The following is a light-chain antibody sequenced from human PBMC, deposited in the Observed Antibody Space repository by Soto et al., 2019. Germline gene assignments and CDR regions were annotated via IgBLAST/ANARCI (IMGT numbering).Light chain of an antibody. V-gene: IGKV1-5*03. CDR1: RSISSW. J-gene: IGKJ1*01. CDR3: QQYNSSPWT. Sequence: DIQMTQSPSTLSASVGDRVTVTWRASRSISSWVAWYQQKPGKAPKLLIYKASALESGVPSRFSGSGSGTEFTLTISSLQPDDFATYYCQQYNSSPWTFGQGTKVEVK. CDR2: KAS.